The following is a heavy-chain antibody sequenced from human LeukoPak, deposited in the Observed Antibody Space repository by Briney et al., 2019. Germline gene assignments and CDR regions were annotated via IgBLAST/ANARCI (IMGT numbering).Heavy chain of an antibody. CDR2: ISWNSGSI. CDR1: GFTFHQYA. J-gene: IGHJ4*02. Sequence: GGSLRLSCAASGFTFHQYAIHWVRQVPGKGLEWVSCISWNSGSIGYADSVKGRCTISRDSAKNSVYLQMNSLRPEDTALYYCAIDKAPLFSGYDWDLDFWGQGTLVTVSS. D-gene: IGHD5-12*01. V-gene: IGHV3-9*01. CDR3: AIDKAPLFSGYDWDLDF.